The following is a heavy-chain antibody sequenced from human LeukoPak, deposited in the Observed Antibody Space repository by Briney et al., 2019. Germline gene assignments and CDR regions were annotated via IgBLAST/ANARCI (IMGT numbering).Heavy chain of an antibody. D-gene: IGHD3-10*01. V-gene: IGHV1-69*04. CDR1: GGTFNNYA. Sequence: WVKVSCKASGGTFNNYAISWVRQAPGHGLEWMGRIIPMLNIPNYAPKFLGRVTITADKSTSTAYMELTRLTSEDTATYYCARDPHASGSRMRWLDPWGQGTLVTVSS. CDR3: ARDPHASGSRMRWLDP. CDR2: IIPMLNIP. J-gene: IGHJ5*02.